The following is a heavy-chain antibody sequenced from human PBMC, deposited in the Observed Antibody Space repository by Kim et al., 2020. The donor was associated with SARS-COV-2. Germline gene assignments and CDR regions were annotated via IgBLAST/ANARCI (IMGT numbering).Heavy chain of an antibody. CDR1: GYTFTGYY. J-gene: IGHJ6*02. CDR3: ARNRKTRDYGGKWYGMDV. V-gene: IGHV1-2*04. Sequence: ASVKVSCKASGYTFTGYYMHWVRQAPGQGLEWMGWINPNSGGTNYAQKFQGWVTMTRDTSISTAYMELSRLRSDDTAVYYCARNRKTRDYGGKWYGMDVWGQGTTVTVSS. CDR2: INPNSGGT. D-gene: IGHD4-17*01.